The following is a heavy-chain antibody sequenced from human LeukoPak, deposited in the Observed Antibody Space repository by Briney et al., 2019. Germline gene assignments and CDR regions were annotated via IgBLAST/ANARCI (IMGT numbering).Heavy chain of an antibody. CDR1: GYTFTGYY. J-gene: IGHJ6*03. V-gene: IGHV1-2*02. Sequence: ASVKVSCKASGYTFTGYYMHWVRQAPGQGLEWMGWINPNSGGTNYAQKFQGRVTMTRDTSISTAYMDLSRLRSDDTAVYYCARDQLLTDYYYYYYMDVWGKGTTVTVSS. D-gene: IGHD2-2*01. CDR3: ARDQLLTDYYYYYYMDV. CDR2: INPNSGGT.